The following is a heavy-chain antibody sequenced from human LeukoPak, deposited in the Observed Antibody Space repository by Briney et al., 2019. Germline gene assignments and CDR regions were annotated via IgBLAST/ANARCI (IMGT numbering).Heavy chain of an antibody. V-gene: IGHV3-48*03. Sequence: GGSLRLSCAASGFTFSDYEMNWVRQAPGKGLEWISYISSSGITIYYADSVKGRFTISRDNAKNSLFLQMNSLRAEDTAVYYCARDVDYYDSSGYPINPNWFDPWGQGTLVTVSS. CDR3: ARDVDYYDSSGYPINPNWFDP. CDR2: ISSSGITI. D-gene: IGHD3-22*01. J-gene: IGHJ5*02. CDR1: GFTFSDYE.